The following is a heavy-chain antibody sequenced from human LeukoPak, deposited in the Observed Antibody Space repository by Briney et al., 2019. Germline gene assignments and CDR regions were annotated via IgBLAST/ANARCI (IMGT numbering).Heavy chain of an antibody. CDR2: IYYSGST. V-gene: IGHV4-59*12. Sequence: SETLSLPCTVSGGSISSYYWSWIRQPPGKGLEWIGYIYYSGSTNYNPSLKSRVTISVDTSKNQFSLKLSSVTAADTAVYYCARTMVRGVIIRRPAFDIWGQGTMVTVSS. CDR3: ARTMVRGVIIRRPAFDI. D-gene: IGHD3-10*01. CDR1: GGSISSYY. J-gene: IGHJ3*02.